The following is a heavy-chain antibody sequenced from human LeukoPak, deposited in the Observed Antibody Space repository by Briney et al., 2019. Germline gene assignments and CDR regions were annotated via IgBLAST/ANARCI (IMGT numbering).Heavy chain of an antibody. V-gene: IGHV3-30*03. CDR3: ATGYSSSWPDAFDI. D-gene: IGHD6-13*01. CDR1: GFTFNNYD. J-gene: IGHJ3*02. CDR2: ISYDGSNK. Sequence: GGSLRLSCAASGFTFNNYDMHWVRQAPGKGLEWVAVISYDGSNKYYADSVKGRFTISRDNSKNTLYLQMNSLRAEDTAVYYCATGYSSSWPDAFDIWGQGTMVTVSS.